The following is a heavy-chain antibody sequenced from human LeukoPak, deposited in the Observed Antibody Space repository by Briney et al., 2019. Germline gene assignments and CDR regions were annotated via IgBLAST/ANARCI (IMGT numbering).Heavy chain of an antibody. D-gene: IGHD3-22*01. J-gene: IGHJ4*02. V-gene: IGHV3-53*05. CDR1: GFTVSSNY. CDR3: AKDKYYDSSGYLRGPFDY. Sequence: GGSLRVSCAASGFTVSSNYMSWVRQAPGKGLEWVSVIYSGGSTYYADSVKGRFTISRDNAKNSLYLQMNSLRAEDTVLYYCAKDKYYDSSGYLRGPFDYWGQGTLVTVSS. CDR2: IYSGGST.